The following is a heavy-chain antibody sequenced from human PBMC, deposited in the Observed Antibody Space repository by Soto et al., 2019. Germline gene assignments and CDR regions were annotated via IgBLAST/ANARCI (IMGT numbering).Heavy chain of an antibody. CDR1: GGSISSSSYC. CDR3: ARQGMITFGGVIVRDYYYMDV. V-gene: IGHV4-39*01. J-gene: IGHJ6*03. D-gene: IGHD3-16*02. CDR2: IYYSGST. Sequence: PSETLSLTCTVSGGSISSSSYCWGWIRQPPGKGLEWIGNIYYSGSTNYNPSLKSRVTISVDTSKNQFSLKLSSVTAADTAVYYCARQGMITFGGVIVRDYYYMDVWGKGTTVTVSS.